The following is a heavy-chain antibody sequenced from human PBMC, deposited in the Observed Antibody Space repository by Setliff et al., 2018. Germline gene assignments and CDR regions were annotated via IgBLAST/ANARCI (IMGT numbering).Heavy chain of an antibody. CDR1: GYTSTTYA. D-gene: IGHD3-10*01. CDR3: ARASRFGTIVYKGYYYMDV. Sequence: ASVKVSCKTSGYTSTTYAISWMRQAPGQGLEWMGWTNTNTGNPSYAQDFTGRFVFSLDTSVSTAYLQISSLKAEDTAVYYCARASRFGTIVYKGYYYMDVWGKGTTVTVSS. CDR2: TNTNTGNP. V-gene: IGHV7-4-1*02. J-gene: IGHJ6*03.